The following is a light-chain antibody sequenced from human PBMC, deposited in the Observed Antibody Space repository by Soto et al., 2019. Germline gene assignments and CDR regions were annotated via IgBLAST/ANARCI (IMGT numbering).Light chain of an antibody. CDR1: QSVSSY. V-gene: IGKV3-11*01. J-gene: IGKJ5*01. CDR2: DAS. CDR3: QQRSNWPPIT. Sequence: IVLTHSPGTLSLSPGEVATLSFRASQSVSSYLAWYQQKPGQAPRLLIYDASNRATGIPARFSGSGSGTDFTLTISSLEPEDFAVYYCQQRSNWPPITFGQGTRLEIK.